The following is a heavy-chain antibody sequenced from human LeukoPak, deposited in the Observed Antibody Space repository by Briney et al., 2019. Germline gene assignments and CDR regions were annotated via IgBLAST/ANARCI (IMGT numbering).Heavy chain of an antibody. Sequence: GGSLRLPCVASEFTFSSYNMNWVRQAPGKGLEWVSAISGSGGSTYYADSVKGRFTISRDNSKNTLYLQMNSLRAEDTAVYYCAKDSGYSYGYDLDYWGQGTLVTVSS. D-gene: IGHD5-18*01. CDR2: ISGSGGST. CDR1: EFTFSSYN. J-gene: IGHJ4*02. CDR3: AKDSGYSYGYDLDY. V-gene: IGHV3-23*01.